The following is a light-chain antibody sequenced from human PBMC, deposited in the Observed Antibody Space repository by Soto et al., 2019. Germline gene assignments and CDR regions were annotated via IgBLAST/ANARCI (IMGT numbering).Light chain of an antibody. CDR1: QSISSW. V-gene: IGKV1-5*03. CDR3: QQYNSYSGYT. Sequence: DIQMTQSPSTLSASVGDRVTITCRASQSISSWLAWYQQKPGNAPKLLIYKASSLESGVPSRFSGSGSGTEFTLTISSLQPDDVATYYCQQYNSYSGYTFGQGTKLEIK. J-gene: IGKJ2*01. CDR2: KAS.